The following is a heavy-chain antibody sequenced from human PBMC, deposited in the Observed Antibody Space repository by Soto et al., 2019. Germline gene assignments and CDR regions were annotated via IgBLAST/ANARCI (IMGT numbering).Heavy chain of an antibody. CDR2: IVPLLGTA. CDR1: GGTFSTSG. V-gene: IGHV1-69*01. Sequence: QVHLVQSGAEVKKPGSSVTFSCKASGGTFSTSGISWVRQAPGQGLEWVGRIVPLLGTANYAQRFQGRVTITADESTSTAYMELSSLRSEDTAVYYCAREYSSGWSGYWGQGTLVAVSS. D-gene: IGHD6-19*01. J-gene: IGHJ4*02. CDR3: AREYSSGWSGY.